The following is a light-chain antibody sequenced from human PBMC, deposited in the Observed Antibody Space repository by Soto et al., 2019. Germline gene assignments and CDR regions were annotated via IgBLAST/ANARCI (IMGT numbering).Light chain of an antibody. J-gene: IGKJ5*01. Sequence: EVVWTQSPATLSLSPGEGATLSCRFSQSISSSYLSWYQQRPGQAPRLLIYGASTRATGIPARFSGSGRGSGTDFTLTISSLQPEDFAVYYCQQDYNLPITFGQGTRLEIK. V-gene: IGKV3D-7*01. CDR3: QQDYNLPIT. CDR1: QSISSSY. CDR2: GAS.